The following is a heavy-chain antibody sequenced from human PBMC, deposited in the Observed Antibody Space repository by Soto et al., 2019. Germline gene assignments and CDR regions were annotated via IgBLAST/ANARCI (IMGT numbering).Heavy chain of an antibody. V-gene: IGHV4-59*12. Sequence: SETLSLTCTVSGGSISSYYWSWIQQPPGKGLEWIGYIYYSGSTNYNPSLKSRVTISVDTSKNQFSLKLSSVTAADTAVYYCARVEDNWNAETSHGNWFDPWGQGTLVTVSS. CDR2: IYYSGST. CDR3: ARVEDNWNAETSHGNWFDP. CDR1: GGSISSYY. D-gene: IGHD1-1*01. J-gene: IGHJ5*02.